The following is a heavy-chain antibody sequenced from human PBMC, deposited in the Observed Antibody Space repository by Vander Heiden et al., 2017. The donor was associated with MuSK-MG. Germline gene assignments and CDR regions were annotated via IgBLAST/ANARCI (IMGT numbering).Heavy chain of an antibody. J-gene: IGHJ4*02. V-gene: IGHV3-23*01. CDR1: GFPFSNYD. Sequence: EVQLLESGGGLVQPGGSLRLSCAASGFPFSNYDMSWVRQAPGKGLEWVSAITATGGATYYTDSVKGRFTISRDNSRNTLLLQMNSLRAEDTAVYYCVKENDYYYFAYWGQGALVTVSS. CDR3: VKENDYYYFAY. CDR2: ITATGGAT. D-gene: IGHD5-12*01.